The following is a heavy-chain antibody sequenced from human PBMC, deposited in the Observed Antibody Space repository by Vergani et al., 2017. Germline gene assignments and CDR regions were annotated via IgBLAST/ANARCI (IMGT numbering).Heavy chain of an antibody. CDR3: AREGSSGSPFALDV. D-gene: IGHD2-15*01. V-gene: IGHV1-2*02. CDR2: SNPNSGGT. CDR1: GYTFTGYY. J-gene: IGHJ6*02. Sequence: QVQLVQSGAEVKKPGASVKVSCKASGYTFTGYYMHWVRQPPVQGLEWMGWSNPNSGGTNYEQKLQGRVTMTKDTSTRTVDMKLSSLRSEDTAMYYCAREGSSGSPFALDVWGQGTTVTVSS.